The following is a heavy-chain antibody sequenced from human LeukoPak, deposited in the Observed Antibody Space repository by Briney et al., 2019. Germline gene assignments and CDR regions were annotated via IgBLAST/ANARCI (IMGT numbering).Heavy chain of an antibody. CDR1: GGSFSGDY. CDR2: INHSGTT. V-gene: IGHV4-34*01. CDR3: ARARRFDY. J-gene: IGHJ4*02. Sequence: PSETLSLTCAVLGGSFSGDYWSWIRQPPGKGLEWIGEINHSGTTNYNPSLKSRVSISVDTSKNQFYLKLSSVTAADTAVYYCARARRFDYWGQGTLVTVSS. D-gene: IGHD1-1*01.